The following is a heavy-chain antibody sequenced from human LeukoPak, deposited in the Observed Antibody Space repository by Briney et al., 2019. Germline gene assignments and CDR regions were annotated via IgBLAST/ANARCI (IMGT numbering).Heavy chain of an antibody. V-gene: IGHV4-59*01. CDR1: GGSISSYY. D-gene: IGHD6-13*01. CDR3: ARDTGYSSSWYAFDM. Sequence: SETLSLTCTVSGGSISSYYWSWIRQPPGKGLEWIAYIYYSGSTYSNPSLKSRVTISLDTSKKHFSLKLRPVTAADTAVYYCARDTGYSSSWYAFDMWGPGTTVTVSS. CDR2: IYYSGST. J-gene: IGHJ3*02.